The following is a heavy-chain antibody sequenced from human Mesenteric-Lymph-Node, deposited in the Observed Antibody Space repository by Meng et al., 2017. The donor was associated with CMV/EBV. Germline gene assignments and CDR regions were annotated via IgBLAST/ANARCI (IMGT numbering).Heavy chain of an antibody. CDR1: GFTFSSYS. Sequence: GSLRLSCAASGFTFSSYSMNWVRQAPGKGLEWIGYIYYSGSTNYNPSLKSRVTISVDTSKNQFSLKLSSVTAADTAVYYCARDGGELYYYGMDVWGQGTTVTVSS. CDR2: IYYSGST. CDR3: ARDGGELYYYGMDV. V-gene: IGHV4-59*01. D-gene: IGHD2-21*01. J-gene: IGHJ6*02.